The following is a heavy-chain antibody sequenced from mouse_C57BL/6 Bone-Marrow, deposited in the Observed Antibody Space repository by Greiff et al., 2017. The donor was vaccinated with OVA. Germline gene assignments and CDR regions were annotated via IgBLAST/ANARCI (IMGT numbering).Heavy chain of an antibody. CDR1: GYTFTSYW. Sequence: QVQLQQPGAELVMPGASVKLSCKASGYTFTSYWMHWVKQRPGQGLEWIGEIDPSDSYTNYNQKFKGKSTLTVDKSSSTAYMQLSSLTSEDSAVYCCASSGFAYWGEGTLVTVSA. CDR3: ASSGFAY. V-gene: IGHV1-69*01. J-gene: IGHJ3*01. CDR2: IDPSDSYT.